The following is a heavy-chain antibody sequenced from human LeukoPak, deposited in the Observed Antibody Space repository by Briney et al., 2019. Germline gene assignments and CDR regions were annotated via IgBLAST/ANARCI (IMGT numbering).Heavy chain of an antibody. J-gene: IGHJ4*02. V-gene: IGHV3-11*01. Sequence: PGGSLRLSCAASGFPFSDYYMSWIRQAPGKGLEWVAYISNTGTTIYYADSVKGRFTISRDNAKNSLYLQMNSLRAEDTAFYYCARDNSGAFGDSGQGTLVTVSS. CDR2: ISNTGTTI. CDR3: ARDNSGAFGD. D-gene: IGHD1-26*01. CDR1: GFPFSDYY.